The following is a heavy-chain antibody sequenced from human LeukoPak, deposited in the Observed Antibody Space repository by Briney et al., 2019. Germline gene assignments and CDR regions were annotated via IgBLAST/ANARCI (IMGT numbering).Heavy chain of an antibody. Sequence: GGSLRLSCAASGFTVSSNYMNWVRQAPGKGLEWVSVIYSGGSTYYADSVKGRFTISRDNSRNTLYLQMSSLRDEDTAVYYCARGVKIAGLRGYMDVWGKGTTVTVSS. CDR2: IYSGGST. CDR1: GFTVSSNY. CDR3: ARGVKIAGLRGYMDV. V-gene: IGHV3-66*02. D-gene: IGHD2-21*02. J-gene: IGHJ6*03.